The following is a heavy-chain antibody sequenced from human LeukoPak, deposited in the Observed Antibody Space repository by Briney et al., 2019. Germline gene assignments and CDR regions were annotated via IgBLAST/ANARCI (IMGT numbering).Heavy chain of an antibody. Sequence: GVSLTLSCAVSGFTFRKYAMIWVRQAPGKGLVGVSVISSSRGSTNYADSVNGRFTISRDNSKNTLYLQMNSLRAEDTAVYYCAKDESSGYYYFDHWGQGNLVTVSS. CDR1: GFTFRKYA. D-gene: IGHD3-22*01. CDR2: ISSSRGST. J-gene: IGHJ4*02. V-gene: IGHV3-23*01. CDR3: AKDESSGYYYFDH.